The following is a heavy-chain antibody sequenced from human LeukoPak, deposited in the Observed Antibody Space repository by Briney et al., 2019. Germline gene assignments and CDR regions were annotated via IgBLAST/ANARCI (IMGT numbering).Heavy chain of an antibody. D-gene: IGHD6-13*01. CDR3: ARVDSSSSWYGY. CDR1: GFTFSDYY. J-gene: IGHJ4*02. V-gene: IGHV3-11*05. Sequence: PGGSLRLSCAASGFTFSDYYMSWLRQAPGKGLEWVSYISSSGSYTNYADSVKGRFTISRDNAKNSLYLQMNSLRAEDTAVYYCARVDSSSSWYGYWGQGTLVTVSS. CDR2: ISSSGSYT.